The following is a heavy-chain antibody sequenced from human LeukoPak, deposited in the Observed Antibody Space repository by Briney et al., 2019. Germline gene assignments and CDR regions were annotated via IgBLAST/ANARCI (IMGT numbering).Heavy chain of an antibody. Sequence: GRSLRLSCAASGFTFSSYSMNWVRQAPGKGLEWVSGISGSGGTTYSPDSVKGRFTISRDNSKNTLYLQMNSLEAEDTAVYYCTKLATAYCSTTSCYSAYWGQGTLVTVSS. CDR3: TKLATAYCSTTSCYSAY. D-gene: IGHD2-2*02. CDR2: ISGSGGTT. CDR1: GFTFSSYS. V-gene: IGHV3-23*01. J-gene: IGHJ4*02.